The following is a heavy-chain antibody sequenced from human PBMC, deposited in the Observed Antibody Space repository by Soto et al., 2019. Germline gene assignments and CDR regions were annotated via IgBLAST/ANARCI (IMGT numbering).Heavy chain of an antibody. V-gene: IGHV3-33*01. CDR2: IWYDGSNK. J-gene: IGHJ3*02. D-gene: IGHD3-22*01. CDR3: ARDSRAIVVVNDAFDI. CDR1: GFTFSSYG. Sequence: GGSLRLSCAASGFTFSSYGMHWVRQAPGKGLEWVAVIWYDGSNKYYADSVKGRFTISRDNSKNTLYLQMNSLRAEDTAVYYCARDSRAIVVVNDAFDIWGQWTMVTVSS.